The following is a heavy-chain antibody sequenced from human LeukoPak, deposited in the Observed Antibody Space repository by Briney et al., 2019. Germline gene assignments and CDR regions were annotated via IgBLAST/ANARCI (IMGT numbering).Heavy chain of an antibody. Sequence: KPSEALSLTCTVSGGSISSYYWGWIRQPPGKGLEWIGNIHYSGGTNYNPSLKSRVTMSVDASKNQLSLKLSSVTAADTAMYYCALDSSGWSDDSFDIWGQGTTVTVSS. J-gene: IGHJ3*02. V-gene: IGHV4-59*01. CDR2: IHYSGGT. D-gene: IGHD6-19*01. CDR1: GGSISSYY. CDR3: ALDSSGWSDDSFDI.